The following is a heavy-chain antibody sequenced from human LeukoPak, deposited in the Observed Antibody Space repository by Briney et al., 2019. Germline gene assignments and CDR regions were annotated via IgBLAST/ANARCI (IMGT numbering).Heavy chain of an antibody. D-gene: IGHD3-22*01. V-gene: IGHV1-69*04. CDR1: GYTFTSYA. J-gene: IGHJ5*02. CDR3: ASFYYDSSGYPLDP. CDR2: IIPILGIA. Sequence: ASVKVSCKASGYTFTSYAISWVRQAPGQGLEWMGRIIPILGIANYAQKFQGRVTITADKSTSTAYMELSSLRSEDTAVYYCASFYYDSSGYPLDPWGQGTLVTVSS.